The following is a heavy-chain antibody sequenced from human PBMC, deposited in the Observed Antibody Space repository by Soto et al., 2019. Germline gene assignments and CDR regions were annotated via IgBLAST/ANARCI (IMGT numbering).Heavy chain of an antibody. J-gene: IGHJ6*02. CDR3: ARVRGAMATTPYYYYGMDV. V-gene: IGHV3-21*01. Sequence: EVQLVESGGGLVKPGGSLRLSCAASGFTFSSYSMNWVRQAPGKGLEWVSSISSSSSYIYYADSVKGRFTISRDNAKNSLYLQMNSLRAEDTAVYYCARVRGAMATTPYYYYGMDVWGQGTTVTVSS. CDR2: ISSSSSYI. CDR1: GFTFSSYS. D-gene: IGHD5-18*01.